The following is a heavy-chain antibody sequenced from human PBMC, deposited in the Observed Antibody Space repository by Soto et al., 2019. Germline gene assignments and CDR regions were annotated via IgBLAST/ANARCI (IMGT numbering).Heavy chain of an antibody. CDR3: ARGGPLYGDSSFDY. J-gene: IGHJ4*02. CDR1: GYTFTSYD. D-gene: IGHD4-17*01. CDR2: MNPNSGNT. Sequence: ASVKVSCKASGYTFTSYDINWVRQATGQGLEWMGWMNPNSGNTGYAQKFQGRVTMTRNTSISTAYMELSSLRSEDTAVYYCARGGPLYGDSSFDYWGQGTLVTVSS. V-gene: IGHV1-8*01.